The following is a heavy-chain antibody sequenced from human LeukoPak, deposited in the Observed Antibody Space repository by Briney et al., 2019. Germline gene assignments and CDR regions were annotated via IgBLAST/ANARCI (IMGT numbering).Heavy chain of an antibody. Sequence: ASVTVSFKASGYTFTSYAMHWVRQAPGQRLEWMGWINAGNGNTKYSQKFQGRVTITRDTSASTAYMELSSLRSEDTAVYYCAREITMVRGVQYYYYGMDVWGKGTTVTVSS. V-gene: IGHV1-3*01. D-gene: IGHD3-10*01. CDR2: INAGNGNT. CDR1: GYTFTSYA. CDR3: AREITMVRGVQYYYYGMDV. J-gene: IGHJ6*04.